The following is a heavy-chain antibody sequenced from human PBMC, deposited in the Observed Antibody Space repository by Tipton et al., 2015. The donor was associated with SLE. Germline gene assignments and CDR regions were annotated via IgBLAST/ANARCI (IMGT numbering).Heavy chain of an antibody. J-gene: IGHJ4*02. V-gene: IGHV4-39*07. CDR2: TYYTGSA. D-gene: IGHD4-17*01. CDR1: NGSISSSNYY. CDR3: ARQYTTVTGYDY. Sequence: TLSLTCTVSNGSISSSNYYWGWLRQPPGKGLEWIGTTYYTGSAYYHPSLESRVAISVDTSKNQFSLKLSSVTAADTAVYYCARQYTTVTGYDYWGQGTQVAVSS.